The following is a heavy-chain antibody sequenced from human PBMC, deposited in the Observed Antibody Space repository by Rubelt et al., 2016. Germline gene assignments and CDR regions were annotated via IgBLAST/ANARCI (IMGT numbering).Heavy chain of an antibody. CDR2: IKKDGSEK. D-gene: IGHD1-26*01. J-gene: IGHJ4*02. CDR1: GFTFSDYW. CDR3: SSGGGWQSDY. Sequence: EVQLVEAGGDLVQPGGSLRLSCEVSGFTFSDYWMTWVRQAPGKGLEWVANIKKDGSEKGYVDSVKGRLTISRDNAKNSLYLQMNSLRAEDTAVYYCSSGGGWQSDYWGQGILVIVSS. V-gene: IGHV3-7*01.